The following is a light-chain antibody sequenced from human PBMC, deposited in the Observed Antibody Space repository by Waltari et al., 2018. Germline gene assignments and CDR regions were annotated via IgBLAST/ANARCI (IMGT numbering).Light chain of an antibody. Sequence: QSALTQPPSVSGSPGQSVTISCTGSSSAVGSYTRVSWYQQSPGTAPKLMIYEVTNRHSGVPDRFSGSKSGNTASLTISGLQAEDEADYYCSSYTSSSTLGVFGGGTKLTVL. J-gene: IGLJ2*01. CDR3: SSYTSSSTLGV. CDR1: SSAVGSYTR. V-gene: IGLV2-18*02. CDR2: EVT.